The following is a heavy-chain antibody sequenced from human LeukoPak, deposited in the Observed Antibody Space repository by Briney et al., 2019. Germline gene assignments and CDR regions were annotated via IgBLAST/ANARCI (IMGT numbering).Heavy chain of an antibody. V-gene: IGHV4-34*01. D-gene: IGHD3-10*02. CDR2: INHSGST. CDR1: GGSFSGYY. Sequence: PSETLSLTCAVYGGSFSGYYWSWIRQPPGKGLEWIGEINHSGSTNYNPSLKSRVTISVDTSKNQFSLKLSSVTAADTAVYYCARLCLSHSYYYYGMDVWGQGTTVTVSS. CDR3: ARLCLSHSYYYYGMDV. J-gene: IGHJ6*02.